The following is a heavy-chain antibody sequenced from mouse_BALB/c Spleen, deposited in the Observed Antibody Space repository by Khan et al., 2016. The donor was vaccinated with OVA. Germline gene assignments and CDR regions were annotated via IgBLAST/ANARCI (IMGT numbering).Heavy chain of an antibody. CDR1: GFDFSRYW. V-gene: IGHV4-1*02. Sequence: EVKLLESGGGLVQPGGSLKLSCAASGFDFSRYWMSWVRQAPGQGLEWIGEINPDSSTINYTPSLKDKFIISRDNAKNTLYLQMSNVRSEETAVYYGARPYRYDGRAWFAYWGQGTRVTVSA. CDR2: INPDSSTI. CDR3: ARPYRYDGRAWFAY. J-gene: IGHJ3*01. D-gene: IGHD2-14*01.